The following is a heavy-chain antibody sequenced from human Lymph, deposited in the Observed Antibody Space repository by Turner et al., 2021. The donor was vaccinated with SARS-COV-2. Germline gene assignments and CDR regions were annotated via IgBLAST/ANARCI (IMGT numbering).Heavy chain of an antibody. V-gene: IGHV1-8*02. Sequence: QVQLVQSGAEVKKPGASVKVSCTAPGYTFTSYDINWVRQATGQGLEWMGWKNPNSGNTGYAQKFQGRVTMTRNNSISTAYMELSSLRSEDTAVYYCARGRYSGGGMDVWGQGTTVTVSS. D-gene: IGHD1-26*01. CDR2: KNPNSGNT. J-gene: IGHJ6*02. CDR3: ARGRYSGGGMDV. CDR1: GYTFTSYD.